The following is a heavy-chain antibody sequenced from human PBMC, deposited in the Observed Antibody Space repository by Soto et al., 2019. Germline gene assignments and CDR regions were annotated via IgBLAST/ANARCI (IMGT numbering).Heavy chain of an antibody. CDR3: ARAHRGFAYDCMDV. J-gene: IGHJ6*02. CDR2: ISYDGSNK. Sequence: QVQLVESGGGVVQPGRSLRLSCAASGFTFSSYGMHWVRKAPGKGLEWVAVISYDGSNKYYADSVKGRFTISRDNSKNALYLQMNSMRAEDTAVYYCARAHRGFAYDCMDVWGQGTTVTVSS. CDR1: GFTFSSYG. V-gene: IGHV3-30*03. D-gene: IGHD3-16*01.